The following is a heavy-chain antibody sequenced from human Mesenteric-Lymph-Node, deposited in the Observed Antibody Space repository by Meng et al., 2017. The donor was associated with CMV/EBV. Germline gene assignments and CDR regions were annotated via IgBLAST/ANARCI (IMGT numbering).Heavy chain of an antibody. CDR1: GFTFSSYA. CDR2: IYSGGSST. D-gene: IGHD6-6*01. Sequence: RLSCAASGFTFSSYAMSWVRQAPGKGLEWVSVIYSGGSSTYYADSVKGRFTISRDNSKNTLYLQMNSLRAEDTAVYYCAKGDEQLDYWGQGTLVTVSS. J-gene: IGHJ4*02. CDR3: AKGDEQLDY. V-gene: IGHV3-23*03.